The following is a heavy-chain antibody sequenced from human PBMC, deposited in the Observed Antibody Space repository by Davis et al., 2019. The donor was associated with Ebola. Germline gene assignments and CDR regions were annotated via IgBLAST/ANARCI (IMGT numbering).Heavy chain of an antibody. V-gene: IGHV3-30*18. D-gene: IGHD2-8*02. CDR1: GFSFSTYG. CDR2: TFFDGSEK. J-gene: IGHJ6*02. CDR3: AKDRGGVGGVGYVLDV. Sequence: LSLTCVASGFSFSTYGMHWVRQAPGKGLEWVAATFFDGSEKFYADSVKGRFTISRDNFKNTLYVQMNSLTAEDTAVYYCAKDRGGVGGVGYVLDVWGQGTTVTVSS.